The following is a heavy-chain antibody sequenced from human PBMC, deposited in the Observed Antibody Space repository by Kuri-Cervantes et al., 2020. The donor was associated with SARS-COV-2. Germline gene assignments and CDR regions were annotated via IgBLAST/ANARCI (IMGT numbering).Heavy chain of an antibody. D-gene: IGHD3-16*01. Sequence: SLKLFCGASGFTSSRLAMSWVREAPGKGLECVSAISGSGGSTYYADSVKGRFTISRDNSKNTLYLQMNGLRAEDTAVYYCAKLGGGIWAPDIWGQGTMVTVSS. V-gene: IGHV3-23*01. CDR1: GFTSSRLA. J-gene: IGHJ3*02. CDR3: AKLGGGIWAPDI. CDR2: ISGSGGST.